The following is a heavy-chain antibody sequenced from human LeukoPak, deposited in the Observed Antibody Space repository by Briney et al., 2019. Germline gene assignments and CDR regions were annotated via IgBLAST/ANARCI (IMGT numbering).Heavy chain of an antibody. V-gene: IGHV4-59*12. CDR1: GGSISSYY. CDR2: IYYSGST. D-gene: IGHD2-8*01. J-gene: IGHJ6*03. Sequence: SETLSLTCTVSGGSISSYYWSWIRQPPGKGLEWIGYIYYSGSTNYNPSLKSRVTISVDTSKNQFSLKLSSVTAADTAVYHCARDIRSHNGPGGYYYYYMDVWGKGTTVTVSS. CDR3: ARDIRSHNGPGGYYYYYMDV.